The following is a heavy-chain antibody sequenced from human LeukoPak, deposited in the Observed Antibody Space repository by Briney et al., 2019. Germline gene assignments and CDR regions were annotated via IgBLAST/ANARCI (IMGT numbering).Heavy chain of an antibody. D-gene: IGHD3-16*01. CDR2: ISSSSSTTI. V-gene: IGHV3-48*01. J-gene: IGHJ4*02. CDR3: VRDVGGTDY. Sequence: GGSLRLSCAASGFTFSSYSMNWVRQAPGKGLEWISYISSSSSTTIYYADSVKGRFTISRDNAKNSLYLQMYSLRAEDTAVYYCVRDVGGTDYRGQGTLVTVSS. CDR1: GFTFSSYS.